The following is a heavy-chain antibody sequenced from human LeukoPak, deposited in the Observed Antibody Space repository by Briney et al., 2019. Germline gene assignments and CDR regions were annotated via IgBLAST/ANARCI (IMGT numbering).Heavy chain of an antibody. D-gene: IGHD2-2*01. CDR2: INPSGGST. J-gene: IGHJ5*02. CDR3: ARDPGRYCSSTSCFNWFDP. CDR1: GYTFTSYY. Sequence: ASVKVSCKASGYTFTSYYMHWVRQAPGQGLEWMGIINPSGGSTRYAQKFQGRVTMTRDMSTSTVYMELSSLRSEDTAVYYCARDPGRYCSSTSCFNWFDPWGQGTLVTVSS. V-gene: IGHV1-46*01.